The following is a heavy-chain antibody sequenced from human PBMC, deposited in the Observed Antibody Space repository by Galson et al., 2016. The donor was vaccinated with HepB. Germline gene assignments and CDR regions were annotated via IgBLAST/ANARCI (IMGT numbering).Heavy chain of an antibody. J-gene: IGHJ4*02. CDR2: IKRDGSET. V-gene: IGHV3-7*01. Sequence: SLRLSCAGSGFSFSSYWMNWVRQAPGKGLEWVANIKRDGSETYYVDSVKGRFTISRDNSKNTLFLQMNSLRAEDTAVYYCANGHGGYSGYDLQCDYWGQGTLVTVSS. CDR3: ANGHGGYSGYDLQCDY. D-gene: IGHD5-12*01. CDR1: GFSFSSYW.